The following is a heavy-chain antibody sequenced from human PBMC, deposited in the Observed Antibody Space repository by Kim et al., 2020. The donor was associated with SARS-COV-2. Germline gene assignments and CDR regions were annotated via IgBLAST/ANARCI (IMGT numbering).Heavy chain of an antibody. CDR3: ARPSRFRYSSSWYIDY. V-gene: IGHV3-48*03. CDR2: ISSSGSTI. Sequence: GGSLRLSCAASGFTFSSYEMNWVRQAPGKGLEWVSYISSSGSTIYYADSVKGRFTISRDNAKNSLYLQMNSLRAEDTAVYYCARPSRFRYSSSWYIDYWGQGTLVTVSS. J-gene: IGHJ4*02. CDR1: GFTFSSYE. D-gene: IGHD6-13*01.